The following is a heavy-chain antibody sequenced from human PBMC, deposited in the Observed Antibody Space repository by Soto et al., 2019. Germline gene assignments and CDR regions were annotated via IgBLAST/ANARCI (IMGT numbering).Heavy chain of an antibody. CDR3: ARPLAGTGAFDI. CDR2: ISSSSSYI. V-gene: IGHV3-21*01. J-gene: IGHJ3*02. D-gene: IGHD6-19*01. Sequence: PGGSLILSYASSGFNFSSYSMNWVRHAPGKGLEWVSSISSSSSYIYYADSVKGRFTISRDNAKNSLYLQMNSLRAEDTAVYYCARPLAGTGAFDIWGQGTMVTVSS. CDR1: GFNFSSYS.